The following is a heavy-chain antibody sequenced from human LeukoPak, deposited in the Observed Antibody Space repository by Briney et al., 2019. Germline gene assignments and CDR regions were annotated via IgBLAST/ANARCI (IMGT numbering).Heavy chain of an antibody. CDR3: ARNEYSSSFDY. V-gene: IGHV3-9*01. J-gene: IGHJ4*02. D-gene: IGHD6-6*01. CDR2: ISWNSGSI. CDR1: GFTFDDYA. Sequence: GGSLRLSCAASGFTFDDYAMHWVRQAPGKGLEWVSGISWNSGSIGYADSVKGRFTISRDNAKNSLYLQMNSLRAEDTAVYYCARNEYSSSFDYWGQGTLVTVSS.